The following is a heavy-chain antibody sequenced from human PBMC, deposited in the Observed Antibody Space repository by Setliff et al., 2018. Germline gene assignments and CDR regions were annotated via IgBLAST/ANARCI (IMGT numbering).Heavy chain of an antibody. V-gene: IGHV4-4*02. CDR2: IYHSGST. CDR3: ARGLAVSHTWIQLWFGAFDI. D-gene: IGHD5-18*01. CDR1: GGSISRSHW. Sequence: PSETLSLTSAVSGGSISRSHWWSWVRQPPGKGLEWSGEIYHSGSTNYNPSLKSRETISVDKSKNQFSLKLSSVTAADTAVYYCARGLAVSHTWIQLWFGAFDIWGQGTMVTVSS. J-gene: IGHJ3*02.